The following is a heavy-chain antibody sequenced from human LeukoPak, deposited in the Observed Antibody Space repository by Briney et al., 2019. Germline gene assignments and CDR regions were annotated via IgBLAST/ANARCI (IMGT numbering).Heavy chain of an antibody. CDR2: INPNSGGT. V-gene: IGHV1-2*02. J-gene: IGHJ4*02. CDR1: GYTFTGYH. CDR3: ARDRALSGSYLYYFDY. Sequence: ASVKVSCKASGYTFTGYHMHWVRQAPGQGLEWMGWINPNSGGTNYAQKFQGRVTMTRDTSISTAYMELSRLRSDDTAVYYCARDRALSGSYLYYFDYWGQGTLVTVSS. D-gene: IGHD1-26*01.